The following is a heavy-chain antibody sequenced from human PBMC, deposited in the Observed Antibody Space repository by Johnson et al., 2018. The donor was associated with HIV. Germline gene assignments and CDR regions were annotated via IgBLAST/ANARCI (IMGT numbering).Heavy chain of an antibody. CDR1: GLTVSTNY. J-gene: IGHJ3*02. CDR3: ARDPSRSPGAFDI. V-gene: IGHV3-66*01. Sequence: VQLVESGGGMVQPGGSLRLSCAASGLTVSTNYMSWVRQAPGKGLEWVSVIYSGGTTNYADSVKGRFTISRDNSKNTLYLQMNSLRADDTAVYYCARDPSRSPGAFDIWGQGTMVTVSS. CDR2: IYSGGTT.